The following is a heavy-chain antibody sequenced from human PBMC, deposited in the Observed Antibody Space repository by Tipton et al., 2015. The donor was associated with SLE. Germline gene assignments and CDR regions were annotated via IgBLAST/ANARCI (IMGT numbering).Heavy chain of an antibody. V-gene: IGHV4-59*05. J-gene: IGHJ4*02. D-gene: IGHD1-14*01. Sequence: TLSLTCTVSGGSISSNCWGWIRQPPGKGLEWIGSVYFGGSKYYNSALKSRVTLSLDTSRDQLSLNVASVTAADTAVYYCVRSADITRPFDYWGQGTLVTVSS. CDR3: VRSADITRPFDY. CDR2: VYFGGSK. CDR1: GGSISSNC.